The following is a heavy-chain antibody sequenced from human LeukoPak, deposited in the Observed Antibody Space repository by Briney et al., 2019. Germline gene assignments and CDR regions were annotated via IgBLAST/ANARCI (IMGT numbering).Heavy chain of an antibody. Sequence: SETLSLTCTVSCGSISSYYWSWIRQPAGKGLEWIGRVYTSGSTNYNPSLKSRVTMSVDTSKNQFSLKLSSVTAADTAVYYCAREDYDILTGYPNWGQGTLVTVSS. CDR3: AREDYDILTGYPN. CDR1: CGSISSYY. J-gene: IGHJ4*02. V-gene: IGHV4-4*07. D-gene: IGHD3-9*01. CDR2: VYTSGST.